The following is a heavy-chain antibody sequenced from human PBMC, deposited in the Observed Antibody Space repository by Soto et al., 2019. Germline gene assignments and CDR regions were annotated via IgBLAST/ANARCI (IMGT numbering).Heavy chain of an antibody. V-gene: IGHV1-69*12. CDR1: GGTFSNYA. CDR2: IIPIDATV. J-gene: IGHJ6*01. Sequence: QVQLVQSGAEVKKPGSSVKVSCKASGGTFSNYALISWVRQAPGQGLEWMGGIIPIDATVNYAQKFQGRITITADESTTTPYMDLGSLRSDDTAVYYCARDLLGFGYTYGDVWGQGTTVTVSP. D-gene: IGHD3-10*01. CDR3: ARDLLGFGYTYGDV.